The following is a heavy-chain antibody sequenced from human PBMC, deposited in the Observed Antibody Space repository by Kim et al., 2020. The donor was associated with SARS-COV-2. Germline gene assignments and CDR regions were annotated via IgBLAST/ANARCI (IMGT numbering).Heavy chain of an antibody. D-gene: IGHD4-17*01. CDR3: ARNYGDYMARLGWFDP. Sequence: SLKGLVTISVDTCKNQFSLKLSSATAADTAVYYCARNYGDYMARLGWFDPWGQGTLVTVSS. V-gene: IGHV4-39*07. J-gene: IGHJ5*02.